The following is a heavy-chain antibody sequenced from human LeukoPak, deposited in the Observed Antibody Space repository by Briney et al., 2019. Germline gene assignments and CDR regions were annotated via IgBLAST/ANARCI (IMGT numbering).Heavy chain of an antibody. V-gene: IGHV3-73*01. CDR3: AKDREWLDEVDY. CDR2: IRSKANSYAT. D-gene: IGHD6-19*01. Sequence: PGGSLKLSCAASGFTFSGSAMHWVRQASGKGLEWVGRIRSKANSYATAYAASVKGRFTISRDDSKNTAYLQMNSLRAEDTAVYYCAKDREWLDEVDYWGQGTLVTVSS. J-gene: IGHJ4*02. CDR1: GFTFSGSA.